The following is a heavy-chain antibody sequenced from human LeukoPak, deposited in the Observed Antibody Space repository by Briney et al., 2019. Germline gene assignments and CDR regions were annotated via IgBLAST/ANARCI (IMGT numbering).Heavy chain of an antibody. CDR2: ISYDGSNK. V-gene: IGHV3-30*04. CDR1: GFTFSSYA. J-gene: IGHJ3*02. CDR3: ARDLNWGAFDI. Sequence: GGSLRLSCAASGFTFSSYAMHWVRQAPGKGLEWVALISYDGSNKNYADSVKGRLTISRDNSKNTLYLQMNSLRAEDTAVYYCARDLNWGAFDIRGQGTMVSVSS. D-gene: IGHD7-27*01.